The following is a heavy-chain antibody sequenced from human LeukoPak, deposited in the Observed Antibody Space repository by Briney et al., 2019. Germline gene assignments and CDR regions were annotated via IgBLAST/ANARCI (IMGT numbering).Heavy chain of an antibody. CDR1: GGSISSSNW. CDR3: ARTGTLLLWFGELFHYYYMDV. J-gene: IGHJ6*03. Sequence: SGTLSLTCAVSGGSISSSNWWSLVRQPPGKGLEWSGEIYHSGSTNNNPSLKSRVTISVTTTKNQFSLKLSSVAAADTAVYYCARTGTLLLWFGELFHYYYMDVWGKGTTVTMSS. CDR2: IYHSGST. D-gene: IGHD3-10*01. V-gene: IGHV4-4*02.